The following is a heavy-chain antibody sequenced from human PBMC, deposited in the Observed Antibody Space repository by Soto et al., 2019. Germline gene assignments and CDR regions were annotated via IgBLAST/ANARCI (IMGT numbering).Heavy chain of an antibody. J-gene: IGHJ4*02. CDR3: AKDDSSRAFDY. V-gene: IGHV3-9*01. CDR2: ISWNSGSI. CDR1: GFTFDDYA. D-gene: IGHD3-22*01. Sequence: QPGGSLRLSCAASGFTFDDYAMHWVRQAPGKGLEWVSGISWNSGSIGYADSVKGRFTISRDNAKNSLYLQMNSLRAEDTALYYCAKDDSSRAFDYWGQGTLVTVSS.